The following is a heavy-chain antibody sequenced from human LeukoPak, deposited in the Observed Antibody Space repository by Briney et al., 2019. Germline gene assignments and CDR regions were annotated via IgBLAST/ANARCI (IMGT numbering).Heavy chain of an antibody. D-gene: IGHD6-19*01. Sequence: SETLSLTCTVSGGSISSYYWSWIRQPPGKGLEWIGNIYYSGSTNYNPSLKSRVTISVDTSKNQFSLKLSSATAADTAVYYCAREGLVRPENWFDPWGQGTLVTVSS. CDR3: AREGLVRPENWFDP. CDR1: GGSISSYY. V-gene: IGHV4-59*01. J-gene: IGHJ5*02. CDR2: IYYSGST.